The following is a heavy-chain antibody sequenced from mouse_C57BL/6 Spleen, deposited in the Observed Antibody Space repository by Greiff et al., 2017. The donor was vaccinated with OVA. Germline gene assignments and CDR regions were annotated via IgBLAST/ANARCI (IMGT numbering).Heavy chain of an antibody. Sequence: QVQLQQSGAELVRPGASVTLSCKASGYTFTDYEMHWVKQTPVHGLEWIGAIDPETGGTAYNQKFKGKAILTADKSSSTAYMELRSLTSEDSAVYYCTREGGPYYFDYWGQGTTLTVSS. CDR3: TREGGPYYFDY. CDR2: IDPETGGT. V-gene: IGHV1-15*01. J-gene: IGHJ2*01. CDR1: GYTFTDYE.